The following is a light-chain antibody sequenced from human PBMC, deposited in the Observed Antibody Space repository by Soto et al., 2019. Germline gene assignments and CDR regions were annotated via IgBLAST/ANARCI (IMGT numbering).Light chain of an antibody. Sequence: ASVGDRVTITCRASESTSNYLNWYQQKPGKAPKLLINAASSLQSGVPSRFSGSGSGTDFFLIICGLHPEAFATYYTQLTSRTGISFGAGTRLEIK. CDR1: ESTSNY. CDR2: AAS. CDR3: QLTSRTGIS. J-gene: IGKJ5*01. V-gene: IGKV1-39*01.